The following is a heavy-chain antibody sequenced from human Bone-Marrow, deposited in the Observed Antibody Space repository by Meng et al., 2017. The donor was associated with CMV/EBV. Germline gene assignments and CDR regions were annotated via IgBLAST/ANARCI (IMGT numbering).Heavy chain of an antibody. CDR3: AREGTTLSPYYYYGMDV. CDR2: IYYSGST. J-gene: IGHJ6*02. Sequence: SETLSLTCTVSGGSISRGGYYWSWIRQHPGKGLEWIGYIYYSGSTYYNPSLKSRVTISVDTSKNQFSLKLSSVTAADTAVYYCAREGTTLSPYYYYGMDVWGQGTTVTVSS. D-gene: IGHD4-17*01. CDR1: GGSISRGGYY. V-gene: IGHV4-31*03.